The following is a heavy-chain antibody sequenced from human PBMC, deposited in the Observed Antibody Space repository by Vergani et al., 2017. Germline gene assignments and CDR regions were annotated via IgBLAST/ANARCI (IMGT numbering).Heavy chain of an antibody. V-gene: IGHV4-59*01. CDR1: GGSISSYY. J-gene: IGHJ4*02. Sequence: QVQLQESGPGLVKPSETLSLTCTVSGGSISSYYWSWIRQPPGKGLEWIGYIYYSGSTNYNPSLKSRVTISVDTSKNQFSLKLSSVTAADTAVDYCARVVRARGDYYLDYWDQGTLVTVSS. CDR2: IYYSGST. CDR3: ARVVRARGDYYLDY. D-gene: IGHD2-21*02.